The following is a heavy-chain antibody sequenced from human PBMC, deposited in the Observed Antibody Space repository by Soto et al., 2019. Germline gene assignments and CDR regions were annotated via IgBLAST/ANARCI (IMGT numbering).Heavy chain of an antibody. D-gene: IGHD6-19*01. Sequence: ASVKVSCKASGYIFTGYSMHWVRQAPGQGLEWMGWFNPNSGDTIYAQKFQGRVSLTRDTSISTAYMELSSLRSDDTALYYCAREASAVLSVDHWGQG. V-gene: IGHV1-2*02. CDR1: GYIFTGYS. J-gene: IGHJ1*01. CDR3: AREASAVLSVDH. CDR2: FNPNSGDT.